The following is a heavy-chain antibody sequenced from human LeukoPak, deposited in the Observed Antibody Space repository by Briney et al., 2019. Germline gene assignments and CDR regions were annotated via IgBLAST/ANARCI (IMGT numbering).Heavy chain of an antibody. J-gene: IGHJ4*02. CDR3: ARIPPGGYYYFDY. CDR2: ISGSASTI. V-gene: IGHV3-48*02. CDR1: GFTFSDYA. Sequence: PGGSLRLSCEASGFTFSDYAMNWVRQAPGKGLEWVSYISGSASTIYYADSVKGRFTISRDNARNSLYLQMNSRRDEDIAGYYCARIPPGGYYYFDYWGQGTLVTVSS. D-gene: IGHD3-22*01.